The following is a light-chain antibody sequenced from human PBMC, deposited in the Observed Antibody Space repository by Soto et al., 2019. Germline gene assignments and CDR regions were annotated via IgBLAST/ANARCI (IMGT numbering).Light chain of an antibody. CDR3: QQYSSYPWT. Sequence: DIQMTQSPSTLSASIGDRVTITCQASQYMSDWLAWYEQKPGKVPKLLISKASYLESGLPLRFSGSGSGREFTLTISSLQPDDFATYYCQQYSSYPWTFGQGTKVEVK. CDR2: KAS. V-gene: IGKV1-5*03. CDR1: QYMSDW. J-gene: IGKJ1*01.